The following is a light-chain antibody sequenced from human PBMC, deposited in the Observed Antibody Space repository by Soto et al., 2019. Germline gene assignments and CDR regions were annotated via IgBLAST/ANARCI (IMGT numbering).Light chain of an antibody. CDR2: WAS. J-gene: IGKJ4*01. CDR1: QSLLYSPNGKTY. CDR3: QQYHTTPLT. Sequence: DIVLTQSPHSLAVSLGERATINCKSSQSLLYSPNGKTYLAWYQQKPGQPPKLLIYWASTRQSGVPDRFSGSGSQTDFTLTISSLQAEDVAVYYCQQYHTTPLTFGGGTKVDIK. V-gene: IGKV4-1*01.